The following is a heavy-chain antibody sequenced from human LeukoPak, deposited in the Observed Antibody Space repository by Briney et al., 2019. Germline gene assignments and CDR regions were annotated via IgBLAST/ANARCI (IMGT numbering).Heavy chain of an antibody. CDR1: GGTFSSYA. Sequence: ASVKVSCKASGGTFSSYAISWVRQAPGQGLEWMGGIIPIFGTANYAQKFQGRVTITADESTSTAYMELSSLRSEDTAVYYCASDYDILTGPKPYYYYGMDVWGKGTTVTVSS. CDR3: ASDYDILTGPKPYYYYGMDV. D-gene: IGHD3-9*01. CDR2: IIPIFGTA. V-gene: IGHV1-69*01. J-gene: IGHJ6*04.